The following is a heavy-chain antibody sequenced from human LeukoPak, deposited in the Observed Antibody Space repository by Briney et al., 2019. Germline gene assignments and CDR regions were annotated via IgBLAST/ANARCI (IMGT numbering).Heavy chain of an antibody. CDR1: AYTFTSYG. Sequence: GASVNVSCKASAYTFTSYGINWVRQAPGQGLEGVGWISSHNGNTNYPHKLQGRVTMTTDTSTRTAYMEMRRLRSDDTAVYYCARGADSSSYFPSNYWGQGTLVTVSS. V-gene: IGHV1-18*01. CDR3: ARGADSSSYFPSNY. J-gene: IGHJ4*02. D-gene: IGHD3-22*01. CDR2: ISSHNGNT.